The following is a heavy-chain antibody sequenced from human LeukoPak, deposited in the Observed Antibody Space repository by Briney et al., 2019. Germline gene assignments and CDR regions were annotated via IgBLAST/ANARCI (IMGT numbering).Heavy chain of an antibody. CDR1: GFTFGDYA. D-gene: IGHD1-26*01. Sequence: PGGSLRLSCTASGFTFGDYAMSWVRQAPGKGLEWVGFIRSKAYGGTTEYAASVKGRFTISRDDSKSIAYLQMNSLRAEDTAVYLCAKDIAVEWEPLYVRGAFDIWGQGTMVTVSS. CDR3: AKDIAVEWEPLYVRGAFDI. J-gene: IGHJ3*02. CDR2: IRSKAYGGTT. V-gene: IGHV3-49*04.